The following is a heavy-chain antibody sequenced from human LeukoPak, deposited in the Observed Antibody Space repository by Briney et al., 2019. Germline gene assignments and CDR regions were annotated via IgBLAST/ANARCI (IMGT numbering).Heavy chain of an antibody. V-gene: IGHV3-20*04. D-gene: IGHD3-22*01. CDR2: INWNGGRT. Sequence: GGSLRLSCAASGFTFDDYGMSCVRQAPGKGLEWVSGINWNGGRTGYADSVKGRFTISRDNAKNSLYLQMNSLRDEDTAVYYCARDDSSGILYYFDYWGQGTLVTFSS. CDR1: GFTFDDYG. J-gene: IGHJ4*02. CDR3: ARDDSSGILYYFDY.